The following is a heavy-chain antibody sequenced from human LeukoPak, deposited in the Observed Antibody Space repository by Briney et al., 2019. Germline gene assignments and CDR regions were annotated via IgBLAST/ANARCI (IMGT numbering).Heavy chain of an antibody. J-gene: IGHJ4*02. V-gene: IGHV4-59*01. D-gene: IGHD3-9*01. Sequence: SETLSLTCTVSGGSLTNYYWSWVRQSPEKGLEWMGFYSGRTCYNPSLKGRATISVDTSKNQFSLSLKSVTAADTAVYYCVRESDWLFDHWGQGTLVSVSS. CDR3: VRESDWLFDH. CDR1: GGSLTNYY. CDR2: YSGRT.